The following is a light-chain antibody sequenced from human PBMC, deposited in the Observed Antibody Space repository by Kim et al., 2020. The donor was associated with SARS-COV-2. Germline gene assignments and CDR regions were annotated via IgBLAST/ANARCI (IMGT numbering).Light chain of an antibody. Sequence: ELTQPPSASGTPGQRVTISCSGSSSNIGSNTVNWYQQLPGTAPKLLIYSNNQRPSGVPDRFSGSKSGTSASLAISGLQSEDEADYYCAAWDDSLNGPLFGGGTQLTVL. CDR2: SNN. V-gene: IGLV1-44*01. CDR3: AAWDDSLNGPL. J-gene: IGLJ2*01. CDR1: SSNIGSNT.